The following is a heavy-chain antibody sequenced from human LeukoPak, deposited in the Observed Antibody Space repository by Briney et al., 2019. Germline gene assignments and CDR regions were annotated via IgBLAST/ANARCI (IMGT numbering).Heavy chain of an antibody. CDR3: ARPRGHTVTTPFFYLDY. CDR1: GYSFTSYW. CDR2: IYPGDSDT. D-gene: IGHD4-17*01. J-gene: IGHJ4*02. V-gene: IGHV5-51*01. Sequence: PGESLKISCKGSGYSFTSYWIGWVRQMPGKGLEWMGIIYPGDSDTRYSPSFQGQVTISADKSISTAYLQWSSLKASDTAMYYCARPRGHTVTTPFFYLDYWGQGTLVTVSS.